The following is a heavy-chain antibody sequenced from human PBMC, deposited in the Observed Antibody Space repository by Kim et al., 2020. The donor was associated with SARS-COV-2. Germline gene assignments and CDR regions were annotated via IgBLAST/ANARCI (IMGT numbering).Heavy chain of an antibody. V-gene: IGHV4-31*02. D-gene: IGHD6-13*01. J-gene: IGHJ4*02. CDR3: ARVSKAGYSSSWYVDY. Sequence: SLKSRVTISVDTSKNQFSLMLSSVTAADTAVYYCARVSKAGYSSSWYVDYWGQGTLVTVSS.